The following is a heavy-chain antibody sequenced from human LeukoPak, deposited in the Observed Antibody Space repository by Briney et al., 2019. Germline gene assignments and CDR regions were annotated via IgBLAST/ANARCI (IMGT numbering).Heavy chain of an antibody. CDR2: IYYSGST. J-gene: IGHJ4*02. D-gene: IGHD5-18*01. CDR1: GGSISSYY. CDR3: ARSFFDSYGFDY. V-gene: IGHV4-59*08. Sequence: SETLSLTFTVSGGSISSYYWSWIRQPPGRGLEWIGYIYYSGSTNYNASLKSRVIISVDTSKNHFSLRLSSVTAADTAVYYCARSFFDSYGFDYWGQGTLVTVSS.